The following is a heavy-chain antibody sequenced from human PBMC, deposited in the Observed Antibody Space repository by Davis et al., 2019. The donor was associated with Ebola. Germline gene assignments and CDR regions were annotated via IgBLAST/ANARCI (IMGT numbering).Heavy chain of an antibody. J-gene: IGHJ3*02. Sequence: GESLKISCAASGFTFSSYGMHWVRQAPGKGLEWVAVISYDGSNKYYADSVKGRFTISRDSPKNTVYLQMDSLRAEDTAVYYCARDKFRAVAGPTLDAFDIWGQGTMITVSS. CDR3: ARDKFRAVAGPTLDAFDI. D-gene: IGHD6-19*01. CDR2: ISYDGSNK. V-gene: IGHV3-30*03. CDR1: GFTFSSYG.